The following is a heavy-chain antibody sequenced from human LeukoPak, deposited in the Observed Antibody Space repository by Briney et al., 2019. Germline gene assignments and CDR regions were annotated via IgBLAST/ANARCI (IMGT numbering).Heavy chain of an antibody. CDR1: GYTFTSYY. J-gene: IGHJ4*02. V-gene: IGHV1-46*01. D-gene: IGHD6-13*01. CDR2: INPSGGST. Sequence: ASVKVSCKASGYTFTSYYMHWVRQAPGQGLEWMGIINPSGGSTSYAQKFQGRVTMTRDTSISTAYMELSRLRSDDMAVYYCARDEVVVAAAGSTGSDYWGQGTLVTVSS. CDR3: ARDEVVVAAAGSTGSDY.